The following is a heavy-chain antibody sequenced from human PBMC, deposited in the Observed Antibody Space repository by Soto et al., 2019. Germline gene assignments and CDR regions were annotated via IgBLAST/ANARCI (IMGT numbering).Heavy chain of an antibody. J-gene: IGHJ4*02. V-gene: IGHV3-11*01. Sequence: QVQLVESGGGLVKPGGSLRLSCAASGFTFSDYYMSWIRQAPGKGLEWISYISSSGATIYYADSVKGRFTMSSDNARNSLFLPMNSLRAEYTAVYYCASLRSWRVDYWGQGTLVTVSS. CDR3: ASLRSWRVDY. D-gene: IGHD1-26*01. CDR2: ISSSGATI. CDR1: GFTFSDYY.